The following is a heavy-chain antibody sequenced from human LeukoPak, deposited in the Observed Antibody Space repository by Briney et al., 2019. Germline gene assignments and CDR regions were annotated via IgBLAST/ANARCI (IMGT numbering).Heavy chain of an antibody. Sequence: GASVKVSCKASGYYFTSYAISWVRQAPGQGLEWMGGIIPIFGTANYAQKFQGRVTITADESTSTAYMELSSLRSEDTAVYYCARGVPKNNWFDPWGQGTLVTVSS. V-gene: IGHV1-69*13. CDR1: GYYFTSYA. J-gene: IGHJ5*02. CDR3: ARGVPKNNWFDP. D-gene: IGHD3-10*01. CDR2: IIPIFGTA.